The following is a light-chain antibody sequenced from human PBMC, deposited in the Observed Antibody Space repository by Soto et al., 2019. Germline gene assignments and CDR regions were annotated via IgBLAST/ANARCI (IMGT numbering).Light chain of an antibody. CDR2: DVT. CDR3: SSYTSASTHWV. CDR1: SSDVGGYNY. Sequence: QSALTQPASVSGSPGQSITISCTGTSSDVGGYNYVSWYQQCPGKAPKLMIYDVTDRPSGVSNRFSGSKSGNTASLTISGLQPEDEADYYCSSYTSASTHWVFGGGTKLTVL. V-gene: IGLV2-14*01. J-gene: IGLJ3*02.